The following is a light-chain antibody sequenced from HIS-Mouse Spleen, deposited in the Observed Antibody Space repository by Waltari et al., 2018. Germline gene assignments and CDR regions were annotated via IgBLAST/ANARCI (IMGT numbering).Light chain of an antibody. CDR3: QQYYSTPYT. CDR1: QSVLYSSNNKNY. CDR2: WAS. Sequence: DIVMTLSPDSLAVSLGEWATIHCKSTQSVLYSSNNKNYLAWYQQKPGQPPKLLIYWASTRESGVPDRFSGSGSGTDFTLTISSLQAEDVAVYYCQQYYSTPYTFGQGTKLEIK. V-gene: IGKV4-1*01. J-gene: IGKJ2*01.